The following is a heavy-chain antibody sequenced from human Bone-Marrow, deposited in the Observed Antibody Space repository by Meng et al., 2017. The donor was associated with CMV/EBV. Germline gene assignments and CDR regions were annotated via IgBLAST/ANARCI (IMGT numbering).Heavy chain of an antibody. Sequence: ASVKVSCKASGYTFTGYYMHWVRQAPGQGLEWMGWINPNSGGTNYAQKFQGRVTMTRDTSISTAYMELSRLRSDDTAVYYCARALTRATIFGVENYYGMDVWGQGTTVTVSS. J-gene: IGHJ6*02. CDR2: INPNSGGT. V-gene: IGHV1-2*02. D-gene: IGHD3-3*01. CDR3: ARALTRATIFGVENYYGMDV. CDR1: GYTFTGYY.